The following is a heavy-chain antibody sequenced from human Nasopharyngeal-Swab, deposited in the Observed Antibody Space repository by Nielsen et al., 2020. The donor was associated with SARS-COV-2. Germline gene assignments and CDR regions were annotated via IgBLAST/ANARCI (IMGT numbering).Heavy chain of an antibody. CDR1: GFTFSSYS. J-gene: IGHJ6*02. CDR2: ISSSSSTI. V-gene: IGHV3-48*02. CDR3: ARQVVRGEYYYYGMDV. Sequence: GGSLRLPCAASGFTFSSYSMNWVRQAPGKGLEWVSYISSSSSTIYYADSVKGRFTISRDNAKNSLYLQMNSLRDEDTAVYYCARQVVRGEYYYYGMDVWGQGTTVTVSS. D-gene: IGHD3-10*01.